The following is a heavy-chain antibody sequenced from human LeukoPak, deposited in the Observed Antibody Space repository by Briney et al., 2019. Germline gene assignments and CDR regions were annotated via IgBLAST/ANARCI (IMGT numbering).Heavy chain of an antibody. CDR2: IYTRGST. Sequence: SETLSLTCTVSGGSISSGSYYWSWIRQPAGKGLEWIGRIYTRGSTNYNPSLKSRVTISVDTSKNQFSLKLSSVTAADTAVYYCARVYSSWYLDYWGQGTLVTVSS. D-gene: IGHD6-6*01. V-gene: IGHV4-61*02. J-gene: IGHJ4*02. CDR1: GGSISSGSYY. CDR3: ARVYSSWYLDY.